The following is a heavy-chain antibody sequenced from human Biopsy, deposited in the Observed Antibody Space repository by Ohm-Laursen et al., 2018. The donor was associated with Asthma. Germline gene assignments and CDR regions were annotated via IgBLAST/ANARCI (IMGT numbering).Heavy chain of an antibody. CDR3: ARHSGNYYAQLNY. D-gene: IGHD1-26*01. CDR2: ISYTGST. Sequence: TLSLTCTVSADSISSNNFHWGWIRQPPGKGLEWIATISYTGSTYYNPSLKSRVTISVDTSKNQFSLKLSSATAADTAVYYCARHSGNYYAQLNYWGQGTLVTVSS. CDR1: ADSISSNNFH. V-gene: IGHV4-39*01. J-gene: IGHJ4*02.